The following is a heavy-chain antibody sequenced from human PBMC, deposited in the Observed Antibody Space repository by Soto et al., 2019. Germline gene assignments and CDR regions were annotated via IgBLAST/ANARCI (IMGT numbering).Heavy chain of an antibody. D-gene: IGHD2-2*01. CDR1: GYTFTSYG. CDR2: IRAYNGNT. V-gene: IGHV1-18*01. J-gene: IGHJ3*02. Sequence: ASVKVSCKASGYTFTSYGISWVRQAPGQGLEWMGWIRAYNGNTNYAQKLQGRVTMTTDTSTSTAYMELRSLRSDDTAVYYCARVDFVVVPAARNAFDIWGQGTMVTGSS. CDR3: ARVDFVVVPAARNAFDI.